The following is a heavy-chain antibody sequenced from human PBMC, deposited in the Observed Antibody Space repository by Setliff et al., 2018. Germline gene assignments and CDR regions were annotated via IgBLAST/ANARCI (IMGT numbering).Heavy chain of an antibody. V-gene: IGHV4-39*07. Sequence: SETLSLTCTVSGGSISSSSHYWGWIRQPPGKGLEWIGSIYYTGSTYYNPSLKSRVTMSVDTSGRQFSLKLGSATAADTAVYYCARDMGQPYYFESWGLGTLVTVSS. D-gene: IGHD1-1*01. J-gene: IGHJ4*02. CDR3: ARDMGQPYYFES. CDR1: GGSISSSSHY. CDR2: IYYTGST.